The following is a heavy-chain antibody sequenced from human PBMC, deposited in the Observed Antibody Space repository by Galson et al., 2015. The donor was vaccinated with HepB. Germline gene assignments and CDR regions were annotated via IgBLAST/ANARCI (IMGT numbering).Heavy chain of an antibody. CDR2: ISGSGGST. V-gene: IGHV3-23*01. CDR3: AKPYYDILTGTYYFDY. J-gene: IGHJ4*02. D-gene: IGHD3-9*01. Sequence: SLRLSCAASGFTFSSYAMSWVRQAPGKGLEWVSAISGSGGSTYYADSVKGRFTISRDNSKNTLYLQMNSLRAEDTAVYYCAKPYYDILTGTYYFDYWGQGTLVTVSS. CDR1: GFTFSSYA.